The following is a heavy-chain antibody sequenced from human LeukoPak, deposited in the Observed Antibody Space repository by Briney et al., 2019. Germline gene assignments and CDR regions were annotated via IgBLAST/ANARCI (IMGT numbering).Heavy chain of an antibody. J-gene: IGHJ4*02. V-gene: IGHV4-59*08. CDR2: ISFTGNT. CDR1: GGSISGYY. Sequence: SETLSLTCTVSGGSISGYYWSWIRQSPGKRLEWIAYISFTGNTNYNPSLKSRVTISLDTSKTHFSLTLSSLTAADTAVYYCARFPPGWYYDNSGQYYFDTGARGALVTVSS. CDR3: ARFPPGWYYDNSGQYYFDT. D-gene: IGHD3-22*01.